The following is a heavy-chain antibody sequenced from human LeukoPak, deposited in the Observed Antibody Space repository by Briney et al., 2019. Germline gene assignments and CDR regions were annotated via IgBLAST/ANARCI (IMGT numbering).Heavy chain of an antibody. CDR3: AREEVVVPAATFDY. CDR2: IYYSGST. Sequence: PSETLSLTCTVSGGSISSSSYYWGWIRQPPGKGLEWIGSIYYSGSTYYNPSLKSRVTISVDTSKNQFSLKLSSVTAADMAVYYCAREEVVVPAATFDYWGQGALVTVSS. J-gene: IGHJ4*02. CDR1: GGSISSSSYY. D-gene: IGHD2-2*01. V-gene: IGHV4-39*07.